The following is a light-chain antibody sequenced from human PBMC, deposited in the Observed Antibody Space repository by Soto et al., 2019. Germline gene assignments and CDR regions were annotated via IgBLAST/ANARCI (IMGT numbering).Light chain of an antibody. J-gene: IGLJ1*01. V-gene: IGLV2-14*01. CDR1: GRDIGAYNY. Sequence: QSALTQPASVSGSPGQSITISCTGSGRDIGAYNYVSWYQQHPGKAPKLIIYEVENRPSGVSNRFSASKSAFTASLTISGLQAEDEADYYCSSYTTSTFYVFGPGTKVTVL. CDR2: EVE. CDR3: SSYTTSTFYV.